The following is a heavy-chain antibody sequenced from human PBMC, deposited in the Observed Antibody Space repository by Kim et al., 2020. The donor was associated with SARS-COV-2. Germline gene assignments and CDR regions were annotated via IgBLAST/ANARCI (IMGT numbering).Heavy chain of an antibody. Sequence: SVKVSCKASGFTFTSSAMQWVRQARGQRLEWIGWIVVGSGNTNYAQKFQERVTITRDMSTSTAYMELSSLRSEDTAVYYCAAAPTRVRYGLLNFDYWGQGTLVTVSS. CDR2: IVVGSGNT. CDR1: GFTFTSSA. V-gene: IGHV1-58*02. D-gene: IGHD3-10*01. J-gene: IGHJ4*02. CDR3: AAAPTRVRYGLLNFDY.